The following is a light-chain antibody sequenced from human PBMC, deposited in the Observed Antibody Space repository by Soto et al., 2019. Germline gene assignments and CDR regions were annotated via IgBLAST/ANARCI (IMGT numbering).Light chain of an antibody. CDR2: EVS. CDR3: SSYTRGSVGV. Sequence: ALTQPASVSWSPGQSITISCTGTSSDVGGYNYVSGYQHHPGKAPKLLIYEVSYRPSVVSDRFSGSKSRNTASLTISGLQAEDEADYYCSSYTRGSVGVFGTGTKVTVL. CDR1: SSDVGGYNY. V-gene: IGLV2-14*01. J-gene: IGLJ1*01.